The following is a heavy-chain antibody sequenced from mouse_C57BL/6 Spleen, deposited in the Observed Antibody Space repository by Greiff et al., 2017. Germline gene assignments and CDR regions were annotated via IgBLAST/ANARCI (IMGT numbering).Heavy chain of an antibody. V-gene: IGHV1-64*01. Sequence: QVQLQQPGAELVKPGASVKLSCKASGYTFTSYWMHWVKQRPGQGLEWIGMIHPNSGSTNYNEKFKGKATLTVDTSSSTAYMQLSSLTSEDSAIYYCARAGDGYSFAYWGQGTLVTVSA. CDR2: IHPNSGST. J-gene: IGHJ3*01. CDR3: ARAGDGYSFAY. D-gene: IGHD2-3*01. CDR1: GYTFTSYW.